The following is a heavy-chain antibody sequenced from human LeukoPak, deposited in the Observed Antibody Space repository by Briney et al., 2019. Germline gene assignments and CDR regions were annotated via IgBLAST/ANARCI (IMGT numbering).Heavy chain of an antibody. Sequence: GGSLRLSCAVSGLTFNNYAMSWVRQAPGKGLEWVSVISGSGGSTYYADSVKGRFTISRDNSKNTLYLQMKSLRAEDTAVYYCAKDRYCNSTSCYGDNWFDPWGQGTLVTVSS. CDR1: GLTFNNYA. CDR3: AKDRYCNSTSCYGDNWFDP. D-gene: IGHD2-2*01. V-gene: IGHV3-23*01. CDR2: ISGSGGST. J-gene: IGHJ5*02.